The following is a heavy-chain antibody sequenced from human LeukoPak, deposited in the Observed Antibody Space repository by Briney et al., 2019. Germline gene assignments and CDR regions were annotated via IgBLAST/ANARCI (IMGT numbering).Heavy chain of an antibody. CDR1: GFTVNSNY. CDR2: FSSVGRT. J-gene: IGHJ4*02. D-gene: IGHD3-10*01. V-gene: IGHV3-53*01. CDR3: ARYDSGSGPGGLDY. Sequence: GGSLRLSGAVSGFTVNSNYMSWVRQAPGKGLEWVSGFSSVGRTYYAGSVQGRFTMSRDSSKNTVYLQMNSVRAEDTAVYYCARYDSGSGPGGLDYWGQGTLVTVSS.